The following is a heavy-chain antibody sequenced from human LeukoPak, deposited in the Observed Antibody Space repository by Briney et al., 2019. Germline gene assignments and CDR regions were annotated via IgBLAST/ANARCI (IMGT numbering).Heavy chain of an antibody. D-gene: IGHD2/OR15-2a*01. CDR1: GGSFSGYY. J-gene: IGHJ5*02. Sequence: SETLSLTCAVYGGSFSGYYWSWIRRPPGKGLEWIGEINHSGSTNYNPSLKSRVTISVDTSKNQFSLKLSSVTAADTAVYYCARTGIGGNWFDPWGQGTLVTVSS. V-gene: IGHV4-34*01. CDR3: ARTGIGGNWFDP. CDR2: INHSGST.